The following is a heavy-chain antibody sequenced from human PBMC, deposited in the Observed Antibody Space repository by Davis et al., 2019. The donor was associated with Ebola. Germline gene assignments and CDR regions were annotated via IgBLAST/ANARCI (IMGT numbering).Heavy chain of an antibody. J-gene: IGHJ4*02. V-gene: IGHV1-2*02. CDR3: ARLNKDSGTDY. CDR1: GYTITDYH. CDR2: ISPDGRGT. Sequence: AASVKVSCKASGYTITDYHVHWVRQAPGQGLEWMAWISPDGRGTNYARKFQGRVTLTRDTSINTADMELSSLRSDDTAIYYCARLNKDSGTDYWGQGTLVTVSS. D-gene: IGHD3-10*01.